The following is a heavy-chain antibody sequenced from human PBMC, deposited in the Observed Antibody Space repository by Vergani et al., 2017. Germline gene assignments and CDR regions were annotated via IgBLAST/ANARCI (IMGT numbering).Heavy chain of an antibody. Sequence: QVQLVESGGGVVQPGRSLRLSCAASGFTFSSYGMHWVRQAQGKGLEWVAVISYDGSNKYYADSVKGRFTISRDNSKNTLSLQMNSLRAEDTAVYYCAKGGLYFGWLLPHPFDYWGQGTLVTVSS. CDR3: AKGGLYFGWLLPHPFDY. CDR2: ISYDGSNK. D-gene: IGHD3-9*01. V-gene: IGHV3-30*18. CDR1: GFTFSSYG. J-gene: IGHJ4*02.